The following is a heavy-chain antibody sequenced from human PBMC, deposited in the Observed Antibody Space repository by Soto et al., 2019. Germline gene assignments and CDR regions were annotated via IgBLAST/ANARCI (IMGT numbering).Heavy chain of an antibody. CDR2: IKSKTNSYAT. CDR1: GFIFSGSA. J-gene: IGHJ5*02. D-gene: IGHD1-7*01. CDR3: TRLPNWNFRFDP. Sequence: WGSLRLSCAASGFIFSGSAVHWVRQASGKGLEWVGRIKSKTNSYATAYAASVRGRFTISRDDSKNTAYLQMNSLKIEDTAVYYCTRLPNWNFRFDPWGQGTLVTVSS. V-gene: IGHV3-73*01.